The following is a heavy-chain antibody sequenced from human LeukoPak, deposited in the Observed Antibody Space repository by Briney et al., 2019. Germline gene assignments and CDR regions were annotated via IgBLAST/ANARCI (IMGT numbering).Heavy chain of an antibody. D-gene: IGHD3-3*01. V-gene: IGHV1-46*01. CDR1: GYTFTSYY. J-gene: IGHJ4*02. CDR2: INPSGGST. Sequence: EASVKVSCKASGYTFTSYYMHWVRQAPGQGLEWMGIINPSGGSTSYAQKLQGRVTMTRDMSTSTVYMELSSLRSEDTAVYYCARENSSGYYTIDYWGQGTLVTVSS. CDR3: ARENSSGYYTIDY.